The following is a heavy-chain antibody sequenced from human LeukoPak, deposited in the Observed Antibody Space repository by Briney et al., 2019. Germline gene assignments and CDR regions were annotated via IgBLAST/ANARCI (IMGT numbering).Heavy chain of an antibody. CDR2: ISAYNGNT. Sequence: AASVKVSCKASGGTFSSYAISWVRQAPGQGLEWMGWISAYNGNTNYAQKLKGRVTMTTDTSTSTAYMELRSLRSDDTAVYYCAREVVYYFDYWGQGTLVTVSS. V-gene: IGHV1-18*01. CDR3: AREVVYYFDY. D-gene: IGHD2-15*01. CDR1: GGTFSSYA. J-gene: IGHJ4*02.